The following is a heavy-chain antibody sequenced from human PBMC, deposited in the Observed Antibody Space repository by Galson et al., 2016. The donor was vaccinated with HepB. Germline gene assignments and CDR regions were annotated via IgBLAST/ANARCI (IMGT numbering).Heavy chain of an antibody. CDR1: GFTSSRYW. CDR3: ARDYYYDSSADSGVQGY. CDR2: INQDGSEK. D-gene: IGHD3-22*01. Sequence: SLRLSCAASGFTSSRYWMSWVCQTPGKGLERVASINQDGSEKYYVDSVKGQFTISRDNAKNTLHLQMHSLRAEDTAVYYCARDYYYDSSADSGVQGYWGQGTLVTVSS. V-gene: IGHV3-7*01. J-gene: IGHJ4*02.